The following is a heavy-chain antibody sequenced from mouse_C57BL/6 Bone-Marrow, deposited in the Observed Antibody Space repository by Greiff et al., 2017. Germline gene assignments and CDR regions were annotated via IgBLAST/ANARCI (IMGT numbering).Heavy chain of an antibody. CDR1: GYTFTSYW. V-gene: IGHV1-52*01. CDR3: ARDRGIYYGNCFAC. D-gene: IGHD2-1*01. CDR2: IDPSDSET. J-gene: IGHJ2*01. Sequence: QVQLQQPGAELVRPGSSVKLSCKASGYTFTSYWMHWVKQRPIQGLEWIGNIDPSDSETHYNQKFKDKATLTVDKSSSTAYMQLSSLTSEDSAVYYCARDRGIYYGNCFACCNQRTTPTVPS.